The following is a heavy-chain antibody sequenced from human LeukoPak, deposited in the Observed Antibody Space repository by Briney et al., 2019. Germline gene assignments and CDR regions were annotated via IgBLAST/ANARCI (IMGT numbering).Heavy chain of an antibody. CDR2: INPNSDGT. D-gene: IGHD3-22*01. CDR1: GYTFTGYY. J-gene: IGHJ4*02. V-gene: IGHV1-2*02. Sequence: ASVKVSCKASGYTFTGYYMHWVRQAPGQGLEWMGWINPNSDGTNYAQKFQGRVTMTRDTSISTAYMELSRLRSDDTAVYYCARGAQLRRYYDSSGYYYPLYWGQGTLVTVSS. CDR3: ARGAQLRRYYDSSGYYYPLY.